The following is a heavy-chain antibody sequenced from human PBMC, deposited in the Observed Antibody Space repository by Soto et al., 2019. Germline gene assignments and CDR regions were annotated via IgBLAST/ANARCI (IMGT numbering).Heavy chain of an antibody. CDR2: IIPIFGTA. CDR3: ARWGYGGNSGDYYYGMDV. D-gene: IGHD4-17*01. V-gene: IGHV1-69*06. Sequence: VASVKVSCKASGGTFSSYAISWVRQAPGQGLEWMGGIIPIFGTANYAQKFQGRVTITADKSTSTAYMELSSLRSEDTAVYYCARWGYGGNSGDYYYGMDVWGQGTTVTVSS. CDR1: GGTFSSYA. J-gene: IGHJ6*02.